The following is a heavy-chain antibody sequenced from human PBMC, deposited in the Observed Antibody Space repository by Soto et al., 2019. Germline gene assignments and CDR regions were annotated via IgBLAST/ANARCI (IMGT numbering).Heavy chain of an antibody. D-gene: IGHD3-10*01. V-gene: IGHV4-34*01. CDR2: SNHSGNT. CDR3: ARSLDRVLLISRGARFGELRIFGY. Sequence: QVQLQQWGAGLLKPSETLSLTCAVYGGSFSGYYWSGIRQPPGKGLEWIGESNHSGNTNYNPSLKCRVTLSIHTSKDMFYPKLSSVTGADTSVYYCARSLDRVLLISRGARFGELRIFGYKGQGTLGTVSS. CDR1: GGSFSGYY. J-gene: IGHJ4*02.